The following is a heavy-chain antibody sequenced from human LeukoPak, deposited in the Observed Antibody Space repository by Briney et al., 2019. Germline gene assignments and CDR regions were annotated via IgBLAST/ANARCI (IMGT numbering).Heavy chain of an antibody. CDR3: ARNRGDPSYFDY. J-gene: IGHJ4*02. V-gene: IGHV3-21*01. CDR2: ISTSSSYI. Sequence: GGSLRLSCAASGSTFSTYSMNWVRQAPGKGLVCVSSISTSSSYIYYEHSVKGRFTTYRNNPKNSLYLQMNSLRAEDTAVYYCARNRGDPSYFDYWGQGTLVTVSS. D-gene: IGHD4-17*01. CDR1: GSTFSTYS.